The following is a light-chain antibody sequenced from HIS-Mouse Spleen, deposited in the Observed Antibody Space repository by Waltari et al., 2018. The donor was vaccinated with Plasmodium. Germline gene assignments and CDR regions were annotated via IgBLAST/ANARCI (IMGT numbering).Light chain of an antibody. CDR1: QSVSSN. CDR3: QQYNNWSFT. V-gene: IGKV3-15*01. Sequence: EIVMTQSPATLSVSPGERATLSCRASQSVSSNLDWYQQKPGQAPRLLIDGASTRATGIPARFSGSGYGTEFTLTISSLQSEDLAVYYCQQYNNWSFTVGPGTKVDIK. CDR2: GAS. J-gene: IGKJ3*01.